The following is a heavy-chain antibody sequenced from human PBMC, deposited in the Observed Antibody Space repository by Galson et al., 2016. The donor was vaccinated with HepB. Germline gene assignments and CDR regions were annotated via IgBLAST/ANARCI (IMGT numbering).Heavy chain of an antibody. J-gene: IGHJ1*01. D-gene: IGHD3-22*01. Sequence: SETLSLTCTVSGDSISRINFFWGWIRQPPGKGLEWIGEIYHIGSTNYNPSLKSRVTISVDKSKNNFSLKLRSVTAADSAVYYRARPFYYDSSGYHQYLQCWGQGTLVIASS. CDR1: GDSISRINFF. V-gene: IGHV4-39*07. CDR3: ARPFYYDSSGYHQYLQC. CDR2: IYHIGST.